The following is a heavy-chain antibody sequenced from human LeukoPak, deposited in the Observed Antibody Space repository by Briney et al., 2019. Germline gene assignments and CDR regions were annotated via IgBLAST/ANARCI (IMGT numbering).Heavy chain of an antibody. CDR2: IYYSGST. Sequence: SETLSLTCTVSGGSISSYYWSWIRQPPGKGLEWIGYIYYSGSTNYNPSLKSRVTISVDTSKNQFSLKLSSVPAADTAVYYCAREGVGTSLNGGLWFDPWAQGTLVTVSS. CDR1: GGSISSYY. J-gene: IGHJ5*02. D-gene: IGHD2-2*01. V-gene: IGHV4-59*01. CDR3: AREGVGTSLNGGLWFDP.